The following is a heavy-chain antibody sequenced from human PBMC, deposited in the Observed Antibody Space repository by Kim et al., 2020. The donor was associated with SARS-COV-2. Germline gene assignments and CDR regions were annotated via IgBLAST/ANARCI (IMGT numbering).Heavy chain of an antibody. CDR2: ISSTSRNI. D-gene: IGHD2-8*02. CDR3: ARVGASVYTVGY. V-gene: IGHV3-48*02. J-gene: IGHJ4*02. CDR1: GFTFSRYS. Sequence: GGSLRLSCAASGFTFSRYSIDWVRRAPGKGLEWIIYISSTSRNIYYADSVKGRFTVSRDNAENSVYLQMDSLRDEDTAIYYCARVGASVYTVGYWGQGTPVTVSS.